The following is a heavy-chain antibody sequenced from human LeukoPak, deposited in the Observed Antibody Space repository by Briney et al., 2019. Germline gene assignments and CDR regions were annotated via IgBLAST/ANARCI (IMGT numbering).Heavy chain of an antibody. CDR1: GGSFSGYY. Sequence: SETLSLTCAVYGGSFSGYYWSWIRQPPGKGLEWIGEINHSGSTNYNPSLKSRVTISVDTSKNQFSLKLSSVTAADTAVYYCASNGPAAIHPSFDYWGQGTLVTVSS. CDR2: INHSGST. J-gene: IGHJ4*02. D-gene: IGHD2-2*02. CDR3: ASNGPAAIHPSFDY. V-gene: IGHV4-34*01.